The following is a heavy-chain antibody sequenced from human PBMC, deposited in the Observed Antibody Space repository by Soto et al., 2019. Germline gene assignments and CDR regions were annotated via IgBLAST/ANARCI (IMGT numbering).Heavy chain of an antibody. D-gene: IGHD6-19*01. J-gene: IGHJ4*02. CDR1: GYSVYSYW. Sequence: LGESLKISCKGSGYSVYSYWIAWVRQMPGKGLEWMGIIYPGDSDTRYSPSFEGQVTISADKSISTAYLRWSSLKASDTAMYYCARVLYASACYGIDFWGQGTLVTVSS. CDR3: ARVLYASACYGIDF. V-gene: IGHV5-51*01. CDR2: IYPGDSDT.